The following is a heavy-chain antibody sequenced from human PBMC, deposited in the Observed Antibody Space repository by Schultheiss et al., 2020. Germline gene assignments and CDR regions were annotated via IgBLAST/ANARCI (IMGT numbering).Heavy chain of an antibody. CDR1: GGSFSDYY. Sequence: SETLSLTCAVYGGSFSDYYWSWIRQPPGKGLEWIGEINHSGSTNYNPSLKSRVTISVDTSKNQFSLKLSSVTAADTAVYYCARVKAYYYDSRSRDAFDVWGQGKMVTVSS. V-gene: IGHV4-34*01. CDR3: ARVKAYYYDSRSRDAFDV. J-gene: IGHJ3*01. D-gene: IGHD3-22*01. CDR2: INHSGST.